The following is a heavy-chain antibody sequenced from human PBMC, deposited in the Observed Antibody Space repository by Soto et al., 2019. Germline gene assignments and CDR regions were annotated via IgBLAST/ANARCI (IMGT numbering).Heavy chain of an antibody. CDR3: VISRQDIVLVPAGFDY. Sequence: QVQLVQSGAEVKKPGASVKVSCKASGYTFTSYGISWVRQAPGQGLEWMGWISAYNGNTNYAQKLQGRVTMTTDTSTSTAYMELRSLRSDDTAVYYCVISRQDIVLVPAGFDYWGQGTLVTVSS. D-gene: IGHD2-2*01. CDR1: GYTFTSYG. V-gene: IGHV1-18*01. J-gene: IGHJ4*02. CDR2: ISAYNGNT.